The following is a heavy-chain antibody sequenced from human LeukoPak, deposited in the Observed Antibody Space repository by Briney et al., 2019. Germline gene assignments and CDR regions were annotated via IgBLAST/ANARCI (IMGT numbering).Heavy chain of an antibody. V-gene: IGHV1-18*01. Sequence: GASVKVSCKASGYTFTSYGISWVRQAPGQGLEWMGWISAYNGNTNYAQKLQARVTMTTDTSTSTAYMELRSLRSDDTAVYYCARASPYYYDSSGYSPGWYFDLWGRGTLVTVSS. CDR2: ISAYNGNT. CDR3: ARASPYYYDSSGYSPGWYFDL. J-gene: IGHJ2*01. D-gene: IGHD3-22*01. CDR1: GYTFTSYG.